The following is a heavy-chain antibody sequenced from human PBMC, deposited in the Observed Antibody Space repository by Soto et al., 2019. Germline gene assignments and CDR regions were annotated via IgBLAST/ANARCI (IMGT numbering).Heavy chain of an antibody. CDR2: INHSGST. CDR1: GGSFSGYY. Sequence: NPSETLSLTCAVYGGSFSGYYWSWIRQPPGKGLEWIGEINHSGSTNYNPSLKSRVTISVDTSKNQFSLKLSSVTAADTAVYYCASYTGYSSSWYRVYWGQGTLVTVSS. V-gene: IGHV4-34*01. CDR3: ASYTGYSSSWYRVY. D-gene: IGHD6-13*01. J-gene: IGHJ4*02.